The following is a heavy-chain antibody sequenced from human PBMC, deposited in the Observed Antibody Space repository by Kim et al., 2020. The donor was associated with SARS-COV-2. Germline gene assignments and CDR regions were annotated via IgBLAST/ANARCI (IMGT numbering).Heavy chain of an antibody. V-gene: IGHV4-39*01. Sequence: SETLSLTCTVSGGSISSSSYYWGWIRQPPGKGLEWIGSIYYSGSTYYNPSLKSRVTISVDTSKNQFSLKLSSVTAADTAVYYCARHGAADWIPYFDYWGQGTLVTVSS. CDR1: GGSISSSSYY. CDR2: IYYSGST. CDR3: ARHGAADWIPYFDY. D-gene: IGHD1-1*01. J-gene: IGHJ4*02.